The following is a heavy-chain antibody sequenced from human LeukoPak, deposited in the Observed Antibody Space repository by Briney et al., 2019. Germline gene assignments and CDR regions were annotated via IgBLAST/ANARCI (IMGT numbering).Heavy chain of an antibody. D-gene: IGHD3-22*01. Sequence: PGGSLRLSCAASGFVFSSYGMHWVRQAPGKGLEWVAVIWYDGSNKYYADSVKGRFTISRDNSKNTLYLQMNSLRAEDTAVYYCARDSSGYHDAFDIWGQGTMVTVSS. CDR3: ARDSSGYHDAFDI. J-gene: IGHJ3*02. CDR1: GFVFSSYG. V-gene: IGHV3-33*08. CDR2: IWYDGSNK.